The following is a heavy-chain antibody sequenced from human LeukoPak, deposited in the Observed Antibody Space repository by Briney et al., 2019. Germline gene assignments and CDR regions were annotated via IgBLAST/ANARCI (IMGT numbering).Heavy chain of an antibody. CDR2: VYYSGNT. CDR1: GDSINNYY. V-gene: IGHV4-59*12. CDR3: ARGRRGGRAAAGNYYYYMDV. J-gene: IGHJ6*03. D-gene: IGHD6-13*01. Sequence: SETLSLTCTVSGDSINNYYWSWIRQTPGKGLEWIATVYYSGNTYYSPSLRGRLTISVDTSKNQFSLKLSSVTAADTAVYYCARGRRGGRAAAGNYYYYMDVWGKGTTVTVSS.